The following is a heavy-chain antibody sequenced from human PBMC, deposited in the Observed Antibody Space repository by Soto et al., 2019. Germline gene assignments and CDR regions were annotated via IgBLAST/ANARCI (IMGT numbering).Heavy chain of an antibody. V-gene: IGHV4-4*07. Sequence: SETLSLTCTVSGGSISSYYWSWIRQPAGKGLEWIGRIYTSGSTNYNPSLKSRVTMSVDTSKNQFSLKLSSVTAADTAVYYCARAPYCSGGSCYPGDYYYYGMDVWGQGTTVTVSS. D-gene: IGHD2-15*01. CDR1: GGSISSYY. CDR3: ARAPYCSGGSCYPGDYYYYGMDV. CDR2: IYTSGST. J-gene: IGHJ6*02.